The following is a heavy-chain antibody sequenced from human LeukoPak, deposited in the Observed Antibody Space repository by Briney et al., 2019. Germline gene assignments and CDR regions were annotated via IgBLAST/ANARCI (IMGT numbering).Heavy chain of an antibody. CDR2: IIPIFGTA. CDR1: GGTLSSYT. J-gene: IGHJ4*02. Sequence: GASVKVSCKASGGTLSSYTITWVRQAPGQGLGWMGGIIPIFGTADYAQKFQGRVTITADESTSTAYMELSSLRSEDTAVYYCAIPGVSDYWGQGTLVTVSS. V-gene: IGHV1-69*13. CDR3: AIPGVSDY.